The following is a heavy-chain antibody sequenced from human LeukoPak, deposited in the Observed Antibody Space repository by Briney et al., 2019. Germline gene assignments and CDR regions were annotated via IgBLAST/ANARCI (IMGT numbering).Heavy chain of an antibody. D-gene: IGHD1-26*01. Sequence: GASVKVSCKASGGTFSSYAISWVRQAPGQGLEWMGGIIPIFGTANYAQKFQGRVTITADESTSTAYMELSSLRSEDTAVYYCAGMVALGFDYWGQGTLVTVSS. CDR2: IIPIFGTA. CDR1: GGTFSSYA. J-gene: IGHJ4*01. V-gene: IGHV1-69*13. CDR3: AGMVALGFDY.